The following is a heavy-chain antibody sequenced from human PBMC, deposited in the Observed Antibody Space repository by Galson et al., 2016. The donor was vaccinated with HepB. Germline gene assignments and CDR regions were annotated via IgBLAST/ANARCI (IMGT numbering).Heavy chain of an antibody. CDR3: ARDQTSRAALDY. Sequence: SLRLSCAASGFTFSDYYMAWIRQAPGKGLEYVSRISSRGRATNYADSVKGRFTISRDNAKKSLYLQMNSLRAEDTAVYYCARDQTSRAALDYWGQGTLVTVSS. D-gene: IGHD6-25*01. V-gene: IGHV3-11*06. CDR2: ISSRGRAT. CDR1: GFTFSDYY. J-gene: IGHJ4*02.